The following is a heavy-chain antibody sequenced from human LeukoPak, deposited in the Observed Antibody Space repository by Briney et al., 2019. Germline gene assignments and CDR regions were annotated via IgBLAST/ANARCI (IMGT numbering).Heavy chain of an antibody. D-gene: IGHD4-11*01. Sequence: GGSLRLSCAASGFTFSSYEMNWVRQAPGKGLEWISYIGSSGSTVYYADSVKGRFTISRDNAKNSLYLQMNSLRAEDTAVYYCARTSNPSYYYYYMDVWGKGTTVTVSS. CDR3: ARTSNPSYYYYYMDV. CDR2: IGSSGSTV. CDR1: GFTFSSYE. J-gene: IGHJ6*03. V-gene: IGHV3-48*03.